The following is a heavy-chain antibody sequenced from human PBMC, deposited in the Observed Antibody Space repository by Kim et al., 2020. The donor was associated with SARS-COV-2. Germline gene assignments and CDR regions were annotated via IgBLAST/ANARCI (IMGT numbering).Heavy chain of an antibody. Sequence: GGSLRLSCAASGFTFSAYAMTWVRQVAGKGLEWVASIDANGESTYYADALKGRFTISRDNARDAVYLQMNSLRVEDTALYYCAKDAPVLPTSPLDYWGQG. V-gene: IGHV3-23*01. D-gene: IGHD2-15*01. CDR1: GFTFSAYA. J-gene: IGHJ4*02. CDR2: IDANGEST. CDR3: AKDAPVLPTSPLDY.